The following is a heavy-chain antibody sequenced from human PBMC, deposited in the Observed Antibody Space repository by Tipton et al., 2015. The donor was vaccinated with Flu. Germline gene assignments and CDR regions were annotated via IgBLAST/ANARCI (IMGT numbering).Heavy chain of an antibody. CDR3: ARDRVVITAALDP. CDR1: GGSVSSGGYY. J-gene: IGHJ5*02. V-gene: IGHV4-31*02. Sequence: LRLSCSVSGGSVSSGGYYWSWIRQHPGKGLEWIGHIYYSGSTSYNPSLKSRVTISLDKSKNQFSLNLSSVTAADTAVYYCARDRVVITAALDPWGQGTLVTVSS. D-gene: IGHD2-2*01. CDR2: IYYSGST.